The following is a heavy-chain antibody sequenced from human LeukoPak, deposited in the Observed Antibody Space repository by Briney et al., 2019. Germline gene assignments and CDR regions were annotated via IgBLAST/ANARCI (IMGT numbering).Heavy chain of an antibody. Sequence: GGSLRLSCAAYGFTFSSYVMHWVRQAPGKGLEWVAFIRYDGSNKYYADSVKGRFTISRDNSKNTLYLQMNSLRAEDTAVYYCANLPGEYGDSFFFDYWGQGNLVTVSS. CDR2: IRYDGSNK. CDR1: GFTFSSYV. D-gene: IGHD4-17*01. V-gene: IGHV3-30*02. CDR3: ANLPGEYGDSFFFDY. J-gene: IGHJ4*02.